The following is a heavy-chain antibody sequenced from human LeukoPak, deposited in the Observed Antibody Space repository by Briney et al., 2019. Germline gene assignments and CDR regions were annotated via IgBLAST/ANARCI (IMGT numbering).Heavy chain of an antibody. CDR2: IIPIFGTA. D-gene: IGHD3-16*01. CDR3: AREGSRFLLYNWFDP. Sequence: GASVKVSCKASGGTFSSYAISWVRQAPGQGLEWMGGIIPIFGTANYAQKFQGRVTITADKSTSTAYMELSSLRSEDTAVYYCAREGSRFLLYNWFDPWGQGTLVTVSS. J-gene: IGHJ5*02. CDR1: GGTFSSYA. V-gene: IGHV1-69*06.